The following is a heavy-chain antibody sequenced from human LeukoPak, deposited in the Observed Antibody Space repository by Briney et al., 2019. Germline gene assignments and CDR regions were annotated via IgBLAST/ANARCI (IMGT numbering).Heavy chain of an antibody. CDR2: IKQDGSEK. D-gene: IGHD3-22*01. CDR3: ARVQYYYDSSGYRNWFDP. CDR1: GFTFSSYW. V-gene: IGHV3-7*01. J-gene: IGHJ5*02. Sequence: GGSLRLSCAASGFTFSSYWMSWVRQAPGKGLEWVANIKQDGSEKYYVDSVKGRFTISRDNAKNSLYLQMNSLRAEDTAVYYCARVQYYYDSSGYRNWFDPWGQGTLVTVSS.